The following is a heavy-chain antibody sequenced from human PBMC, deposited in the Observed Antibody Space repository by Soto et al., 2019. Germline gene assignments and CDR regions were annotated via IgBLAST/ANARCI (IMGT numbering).Heavy chain of an antibody. D-gene: IGHD3-22*01. V-gene: IGHV4-39*01. CDR2: IYYSGST. CDR1: GGSISSSSYY. J-gene: IGHJ4*02. CDR3: ARHYYDSSGYYPTFDY. Sequence: QLQLQESGPGLVKPSETLSLTCTVSGGSISSSSYYWGWIRQPPGKGLEWIGSIYYSGSTYYNPSLKSRVTISVDTSTNQFSLKLSSVTAADTAVYYCARHYYDSSGYYPTFDYWGQGTLVTVSS.